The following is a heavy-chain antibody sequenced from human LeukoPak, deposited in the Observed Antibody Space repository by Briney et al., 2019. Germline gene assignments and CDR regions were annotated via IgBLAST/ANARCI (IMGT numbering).Heavy chain of an antibody. V-gene: IGHV5-51*01. Sequence: GESLKISCKGSGYSFTSYWIGWVRQMPGKGLEWMGIIYPGDSDTTYSPSFQGQVTISADKSISTAYLQWSSLTASDTAMYYCARRGYDSSGYRDAFDIWGQGTMVTVSS. J-gene: IGHJ3*02. D-gene: IGHD3-22*01. CDR3: ARRGYDSSGYRDAFDI. CDR1: GYSFTSYW. CDR2: IYPGDSDT.